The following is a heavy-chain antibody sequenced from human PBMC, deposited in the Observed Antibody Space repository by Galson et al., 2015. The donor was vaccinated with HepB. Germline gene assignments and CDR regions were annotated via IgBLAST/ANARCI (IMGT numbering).Heavy chain of an antibody. CDR3: AKDLKRVDSSYDFWSGRYYFDY. Sequence: SLRLSCAASGFTFSSYAMSWVRQAPGKGLEWVSAISGSGGSTYYADSVKGRFTISRDNSKNTLYLQMNSLRAEDTAVYYCAKDLKRVDSSYDFWSGRYYFDYWGQGTLVTVSS. J-gene: IGHJ4*02. V-gene: IGHV3-23*01. D-gene: IGHD3-3*01. CDR2: ISGSGGST. CDR1: GFTFSSYA.